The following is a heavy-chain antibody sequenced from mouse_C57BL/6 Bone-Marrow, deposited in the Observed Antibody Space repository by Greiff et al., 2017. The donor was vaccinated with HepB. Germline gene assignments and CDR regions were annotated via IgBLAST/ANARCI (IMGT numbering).Heavy chain of an antibody. V-gene: IGHV1-82*01. Sequence: VQLQQSGPELVKPGASVKISCKASGYAFSSSWMNWVKQRPGKGLEWIGRIYPGDGDTNYNGKFKGKATLTADKSSSTAYMQLSSLTSEDSAVYFCASSWYFDYWGQGTTLTVSS. CDR2: IYPGDGDT. J-gene: IGHJ2*01. D-gene: IGHD1-1*01. CDR1: GYAFSSSW. CDR3: ASSWYFDY.